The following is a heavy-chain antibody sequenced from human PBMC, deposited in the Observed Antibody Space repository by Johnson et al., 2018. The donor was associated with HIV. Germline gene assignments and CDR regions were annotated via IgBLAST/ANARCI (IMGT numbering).Heavy chain of an antibody. J-gene: IGHJ3*02. CDR1: GFTLSNYG. Sequence: VQLVESGGGVVQPGRSLRLSCAASGFTLSNYGMSWVRQVPGKGLEWVSGISWNGGSTGYADSVRGRFTISRDNAKNSLYLQMNSLRAEDTALYYCARDQTYSFDIWGQGTMVTVSS. CDR2: ISWNGGST. D-gene: IGHD3-10*01. V-gene: IGHV3-20*04. CDR3: ARDQTYSFDI.